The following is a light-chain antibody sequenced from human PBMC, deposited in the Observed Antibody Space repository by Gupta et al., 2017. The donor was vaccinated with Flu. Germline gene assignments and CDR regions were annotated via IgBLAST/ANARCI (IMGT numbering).Light chain of an antibody. Sequence: EIVLTQSPATLSLSPGERATLSCRASQSVSSYLAWYQQKPGQAPRLLIYDASNRATGIPARFSGSWSGTDFTLTISILEPEYFAVYYCQQRSNWPLTFGGGTKVEIK. J-gene: IGKJ4*01. CDR1: QSVSSY. CDR2: DAS. V-gene: IGKV3-11*01. CDR3: QQRSNWPLT.